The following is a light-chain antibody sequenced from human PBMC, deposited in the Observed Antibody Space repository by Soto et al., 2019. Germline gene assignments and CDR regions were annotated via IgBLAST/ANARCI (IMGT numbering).Light chain of an antibody. V-gene: IGLV2-14*01. J-gene: IGLJ1*01. CDR3: SSYTSSTTPI. CDR2: DVS. Sequence: QSALTQPASVSGSPGQSITISCTGTSSDVGDYNYVSWYQEHPGKAPKLMIYDVSNRPSGVSNRFSGSKSGSTASLTISGLQAEVEADYYCSSYTSSTTPIFGTGTKLTVL. CDR1: SSDVGDYNY.